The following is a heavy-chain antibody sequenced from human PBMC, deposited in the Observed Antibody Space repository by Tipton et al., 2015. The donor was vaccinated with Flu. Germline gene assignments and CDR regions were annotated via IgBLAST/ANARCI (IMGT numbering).Heavy chain of an antibody. CDR3: AKVKFGWVES. CDR1: GGPITSSSYY. CDR2: IYYTGYR. D-gene: IGHD3-16*01. J-gene: IGHJ5*01. Sequence: TLSLTCSVSGGPITSSSYYCGWIRQPPGRPLEWVGSIYYTGYRYDNPSLKSRLAMSIDTSQSQFSLRLSSMTAADTAVYYCAKVKFGWVESWAQGTLVTVSS. V-gene: IGHV4-39*07.